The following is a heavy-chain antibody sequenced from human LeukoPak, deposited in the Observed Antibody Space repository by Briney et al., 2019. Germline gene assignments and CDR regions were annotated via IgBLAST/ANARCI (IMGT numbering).Heavy chain of an antibody. CDR1: GFTFSSYW. Sequence: GGSLRLSCAASGFTFSSYWMSWVRQAPGKGLEWVANIKQDGSEKYYVDSVKGRFTISRDNAKNSLYLQMNSLRAEDTAVYYCARDRPGISSSWYMAYYYYYYMDVWGKGTTVTVSS. V-gene: IGHV3-7*01. CDR3: ARDRPGISSSWYMAYYYYYYMDV. CDR2: IKQDGSEK. J-gene: IGHJ6*03. D-gene: IGHD6-13*01.